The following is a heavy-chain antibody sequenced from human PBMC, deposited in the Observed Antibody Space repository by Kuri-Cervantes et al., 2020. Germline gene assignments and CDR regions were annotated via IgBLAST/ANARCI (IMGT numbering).Heavy chain of an antibody. J-gene: IGHJ4*02. V-gene: IGHV3-33*01. CDR3: AREGIAVAGYYFDY. CDR2: IWYDGSNK. D-gene: IGHD6-19*01. CDR1: GFTFSSYG. Sequence: GESLKISCAASGFTFSSYGMHWVRQAPGKGLEWVAVIWYDGSNKYYADSVKGRFTISRDNSKNTLYLQMNSLRAEDTAVYYRAREGIAVAGYYFDYWGQGTLVTVSS.